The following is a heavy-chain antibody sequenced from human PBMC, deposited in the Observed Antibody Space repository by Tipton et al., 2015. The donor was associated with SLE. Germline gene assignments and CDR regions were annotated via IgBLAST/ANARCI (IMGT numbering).Heavy chain of an antibody. J-gene: IGHJ3*02. CDR3: ARDESSYYYGSGHAFDI. CDR1: GGSISSGGYY. Sequence: TLSLTCTVSGGSISSGGYYWSWIRQHPGKGLEWIGYIYYSGSTYYNPSLKSRVTISVDTSKNQLSLKRSSVTAADTAVYYCARDESSYYYGSGHAFDIWGQVTMVTVSS. D-gene: IGHD3-10*01. CDR2: IYYSGST. V-gene: IGHV4-31*03.